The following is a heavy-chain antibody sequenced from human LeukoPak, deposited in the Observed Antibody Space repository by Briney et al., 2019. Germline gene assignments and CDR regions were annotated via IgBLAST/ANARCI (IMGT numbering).Heavy chain of an antibody. CDR3: AKAWELLEDYYYYMDV. D-gene: IGHD1-26*01. J-gene: IGHJ6*03. V-gene: IGHV3-23*01. CDR1: GFTFSSYA. Sequence: GGSLRLSCAASGFTFSSYAMSWVRQAPGKGLEWVSAISGSGGSTYYADSVKGRFTISRDNSKNTLYLQMNSLRAEDTAVYYCAKAWELLEDYYYYMDVWGKGTTVTISS. CDR2: ISGSGGST.